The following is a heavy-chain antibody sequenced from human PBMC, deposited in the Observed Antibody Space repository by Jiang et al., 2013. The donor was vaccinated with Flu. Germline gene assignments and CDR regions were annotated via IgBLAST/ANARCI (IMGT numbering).Heavy chain of an antibody. CDR3: ARVQGYKIYFQH. D-gene: IGHD5-24*01. Sequence: SLKISCKGSGYTFTNYWIAWVRQMPGKGLEWMGIIYPGDSDTRYSPSFQGQVTISADKSISTAYLQWSSLKASDTAMYYCARVQGYKIYFQHWGQGTLVTVSS. V-gene: IGHV5-51*01. J-gene: IGHJ1*01. CDR2: IYPGDSDT. CDR1: GYTFTNYW.